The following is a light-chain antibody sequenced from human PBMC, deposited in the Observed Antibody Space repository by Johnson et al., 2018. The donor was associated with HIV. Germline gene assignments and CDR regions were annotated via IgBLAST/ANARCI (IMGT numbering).Light chain of an antibody. CDR3: ETWDSRLSGYYV. J-gene: IGLJ1*01. CDR1: SSNIGINY. V-gene: IGLV1-51*01. CDR2: DND. Sequence: QSVLTQPPSVSAAPGQKVTISCSGSSSNIGINYVSWFQQLPGTAPKLLIYDNDKRPSGIPDRFSGSKSGTSATLGITGLQPGDEADYYCETWDSRLSGYYVFGSGTMLTVL.